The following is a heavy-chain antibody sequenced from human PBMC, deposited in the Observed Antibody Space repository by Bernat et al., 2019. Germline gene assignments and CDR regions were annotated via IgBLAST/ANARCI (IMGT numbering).Heavy chain of an antibody. Sequence: EVQLVESGGGLVQPGGSLRLSCTASGFTFNSHWMNWVRQAPGRGLEWVAGIKQDASEKYYVDSVKGRFTISRDNAKNSLYLQMNNLRVEDTAMYYCAKTGLTNADQWFDTWGQGILVTVSS. CDR2: IKQDASEK. D-gene: IGHD3-9*01. V-gene: IGHV3-7*02. J-gene: IGHJ5*02. CDR1: GFTFNSHW. CDR3: AKTGLTNADQWFDT.